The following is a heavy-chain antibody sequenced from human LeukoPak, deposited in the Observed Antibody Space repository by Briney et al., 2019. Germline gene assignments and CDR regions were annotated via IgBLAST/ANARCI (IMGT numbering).Heavy chain of an antibody. CDR3: ARARPTMVRGVHFDY. CDR1: GGSISSGGYY. Sequence: PSETLSLTCTVSGGSISSGGYYWSWIRQHPGKGLEWIGYIYYSGSTYYNPSLKSRVTISVDTSKNQFSLKLSSVTAADTAVYYCARARPTMVRGVHFDYWGQGTLVTVSS. J-gene: IGHJ4*02. CDR2: IYYSGST. D-gene: IGHD3-10*01. V-gene: IGHV4-31*03.